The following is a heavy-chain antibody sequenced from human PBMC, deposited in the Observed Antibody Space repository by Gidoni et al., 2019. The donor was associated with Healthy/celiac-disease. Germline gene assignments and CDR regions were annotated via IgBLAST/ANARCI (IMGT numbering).Heavy chain of an antibody. Sequence: QVQLQASGPGLVKPSQTLSLTCTVSGGSISSGGYYWSWLRQHPGKGLEWIGYIYYSGSTYYNPSLKSRVTISVDTSKNQFSLKLSSVTAADTAVYYCARGASIAAPAGDWFDPWGQGTLVTVSS. J-gene: IGHJ5*02. CDR1: GGSISSGGYY. V-gene: IGHV4-31*03. CDR2: IYYSGST. D-gene: IGHD6-6*01. CDR3: ARGASIAAPAGDWFDP.